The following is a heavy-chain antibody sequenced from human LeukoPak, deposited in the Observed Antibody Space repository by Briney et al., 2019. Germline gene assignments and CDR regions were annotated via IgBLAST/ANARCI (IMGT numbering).Heavy chain of an antibody. CDR1: GFTFSSYA. CDR3: AKDPYYYDSSGYQRWFDP. V-gene: IGHV3-23*01. J-gene: IGHJ5*02. CDR2: ISGSGGST. D-gene: IGHD3-22*01. Sequence: GGSLRLSCAASGFTFSSYAMSWVRQAPGKGLEWVSAISGSGGSTYYADSVKGRFTISRDNSKNTLYLQMNSLRAEDTAVYYCAKDPYYYDSSGYQRWFDPWGQGTLVTVSS.